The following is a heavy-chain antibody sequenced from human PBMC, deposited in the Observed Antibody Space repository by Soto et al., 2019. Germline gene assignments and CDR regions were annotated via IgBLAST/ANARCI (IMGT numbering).Heavy chain of an antibody. CDR3: ARAGGYDSSGFDY. V-gene: IGHV4-59*01. CDR1: GGSISSYY. J-gene: IGHJ4*02. CDR2: IYYSGNT. D-gene: IGHD3-22*01. Sequence: QVQLQESGPGLVKPSETLSLTCTVSGGSISSYYWSWIRQPPGKGLEWIGYIYYSGNTNYNPSRKSRVTISVDTSKNQFSLKLSSVTAADTAVYYCARAGGYDSSGFDYWGQGTLVTVSS.